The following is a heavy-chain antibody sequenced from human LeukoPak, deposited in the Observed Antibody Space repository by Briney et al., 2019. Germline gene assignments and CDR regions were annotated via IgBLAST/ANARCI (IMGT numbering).Heavy chain of an antibody. J-gene: IGHJ4*02. D-gene: IGHD6-19*01. Sequence: GGSLRLSCAASGFTFSSYSMNWVRQAPGKGLEWVSSINSSSSYIYYADSVKGRFTISRDNDKNSLYLQMNSLRAEDTAVYYCAFIAVAGTFDYWGQGTLVTVSS. CDR3: AFIAVAGTFDY. CDR1: GFTFSSYS. V-gene: IGHV3-21*01. CDR2: INSSSSYI.